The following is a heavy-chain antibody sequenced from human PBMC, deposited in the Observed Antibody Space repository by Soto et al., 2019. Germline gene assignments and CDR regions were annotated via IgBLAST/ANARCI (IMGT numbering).Heavy chain of an antibody. Sequence: QVQLVESGGGVVQPGRSLRLSCAVSGFTFNTCGFHWVRQAPGKGLEWVSVIWSDGNNKYYADSVKGRFTISRDSSKNTLYLQMNSLRVEDTAVYYCARIQLDTIMALDCWGQGTLVTVSS. D-gene: IGHD1-1*01. CDR3: ARIQLDTIMALDC. J-gene: IGHJ4*02. CDR2: IWSDGNNK. V-gene: IGHV3-33*01. CDR1: GFTFNTCG.